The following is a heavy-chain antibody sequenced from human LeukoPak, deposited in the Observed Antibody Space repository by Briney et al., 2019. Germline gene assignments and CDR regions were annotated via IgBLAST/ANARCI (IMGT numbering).Heavy chain of an antibody. V-gene: IGHV1-46*01. CDR3: ARDRREMATADAFDI. D-gene: IGHD5-24*01. CDR1: GYTFTSYY. Sequence: ASVKVSCKASGYTFTSYYMHWVRQAPGQGLEWVGIINPSGGSTSYAQKFQGRVTMTRDTSTSTVYMELSSLRSEDTAVYYCARDRREMATADAFDIWGQGTMVTVSS. J-gene: IGHJ3*02. CDR2: INPSGGST.